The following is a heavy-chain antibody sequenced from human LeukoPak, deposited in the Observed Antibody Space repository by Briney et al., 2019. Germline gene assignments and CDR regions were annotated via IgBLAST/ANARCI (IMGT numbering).Heavy chain of an antibody. CDR2: IYYSGST. D-gene: IGHD2-21*02. CDR3: AGGYCGGDCYPLGALNPVDY. V-gene: IGHV4-31*03. Sequence: SETLSLTCTVSVGSISSGGYYWSWIRQHPGKGLEWIGYIYYSGSTYYNPSLKSRVTISVDTSKNQFSLKLSSVTAADTAVYYCAGGYCGGDCYPLGALNPVDYWGQGTLVTVSS. CDR1: VGSISSGGYY. J-gene: IGHJ4*02.